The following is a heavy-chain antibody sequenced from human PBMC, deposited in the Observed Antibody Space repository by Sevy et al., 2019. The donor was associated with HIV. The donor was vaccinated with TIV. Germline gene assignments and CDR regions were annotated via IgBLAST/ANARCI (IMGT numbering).Heavy chain of an antibody. CDR3: ARGFFKYYEMFTGNSGLDY. CDR2: INSDGSST. J-gene: IGHJ4*02. D-gene: IGHD3-9*01. Sequence: GESLKISCPASGFTFSSYWMHWVRQAPGKGLVWVSRINSDGSSTRYADSVKGRFTISRENAKNTLYLQMNCLIAEDTAVYYCARGFFKYYEMFTGNSGLDYWGQGTLVTVAS. V-gene: IGHV3-74*01. CDR1: GFTFSSYW.